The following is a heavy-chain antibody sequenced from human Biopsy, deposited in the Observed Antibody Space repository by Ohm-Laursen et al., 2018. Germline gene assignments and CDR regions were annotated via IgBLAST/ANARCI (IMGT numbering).Heavy chain of an antibody. D-gene: IGHD6-19*01. CDR3: ARNTGWCGELYYFDY. J-gene: IGHJ4*02. V-gene: IGHV1-46*01. CDR2: INPSGSTT. CDR1: AHSLTSYY. Sequence: SWTAYAHSLTSYYMHWARQAPGHGLGWMGMINPSGSTTSYPQIFQGRVTMNRDTSKGTVYMELSSLRSADTAVYFCARNTGWCGELYYFDYWGQGTLVTVSS.